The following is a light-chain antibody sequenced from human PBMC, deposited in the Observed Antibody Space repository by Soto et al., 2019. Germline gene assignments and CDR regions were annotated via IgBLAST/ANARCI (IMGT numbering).Light chain of an antibody. J-gene: IGLJ2*01. CDR2: DNN. CDR1: SSNIGNNY. Sequence: QSVLTQPPSVSAAPGQKVTISCSGSSSNIGNNYVSWYQQLPGTAPKLLIYDNNKRPSGIPDRFSGSKSGTSATLGITGLQTGYEADYYCGTWDSSLSADVVFGGGTQLTVL. CDR3: GTWDSSLSADVV. V-gene: IGLV1-51*01.